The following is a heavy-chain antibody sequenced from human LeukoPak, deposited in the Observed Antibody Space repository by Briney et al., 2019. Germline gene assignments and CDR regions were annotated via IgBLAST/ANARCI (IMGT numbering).Heavy chain of an antibody. J-gene: IGHJ4*02. D-gene: IGHD4-17*01. CDR2: ISSSSSYI. V-gene: IGHV3-21*01. Sequence: PGGSLRLSCAASGFTFSSYSMNWVRQAPGKGLEWVSSISSSSSYIYYADSVKGRFTISRDNAKNSLYLQMNSLRAEDTAVYYCARDENDYGDYYFDYWGQGTLVTVSS. CDR3: ARDENDYGDYYFDY. CDR1: GFTFSSYS.